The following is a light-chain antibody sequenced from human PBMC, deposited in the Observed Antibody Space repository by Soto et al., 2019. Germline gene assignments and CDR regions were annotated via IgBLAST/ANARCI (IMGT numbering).Light chain of an antibody. J-gene: IGLJ2*01. CDR3: AAWDVSFVV. CDR1: RSNIGTNT. Sequence: QSVLTQPPSASGTPGQRVTISCSGSRSNIGTNTVTWYQQLPGMAPKLLIHSNNQRPSGVPDRFSSSKSGTSASLAISGLQSEDEADYYCAAWDVSFVVFGGGTKLTVL. V-gene: IGLV1-44*01. CDR2: SNN.